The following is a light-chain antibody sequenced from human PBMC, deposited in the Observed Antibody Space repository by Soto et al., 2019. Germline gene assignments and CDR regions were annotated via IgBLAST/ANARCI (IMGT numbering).Light chain of an antibody. V-gene: IGKV3-15*01. CDR2: DAS. Sequence: EMVMTQSPATLSVSPGERATLSCRASQSVSSNLAWYQQKPGQAPRLLIYDASTRATRIPSRFSGSGSGTEFTLTISSLQSEDFAVYYCQQYDNWPRTFGQGTKVDIK. J-gene: IGKJ1*01. CDR3: QQYDNWPRT. CDR1: QSVSSN.